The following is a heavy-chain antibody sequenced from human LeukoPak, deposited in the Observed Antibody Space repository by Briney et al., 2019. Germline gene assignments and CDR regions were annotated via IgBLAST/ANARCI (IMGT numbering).Heavy chain of an antibody. Sequence: GGSLRLSCAASGFTFSDYYMSWIRQAPGKGLEWVSYISSSGSTIYYADSVKGRFTISRDNAKNSLYLQMNSLRAEDTAVYYCAKDPRIQLWLLHYFDYWGQGTLVTVSS. CDR1: GFTFSDYY. J-gene: IGHJ4*02. D-gene: IGHD5-18*01. CDR2: ISSSGSTI. V-gene: IGHV3-11*01. CDR3: AKDPRIQLWLLHYFDY.